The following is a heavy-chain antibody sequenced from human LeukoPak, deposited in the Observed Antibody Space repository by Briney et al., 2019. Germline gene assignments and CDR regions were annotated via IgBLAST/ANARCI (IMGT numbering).Heavy chain of an antibody. V-gene: IGHV4-34*01. CDR1: GGPISSYY. Sequence: PSETLSLTCTVSGGPISSYYWSWIRQPPGKGLEWIGEINHSGSTNYNPSLKSRITISVDTSKNQFSLKLSSVTAADTAVYYCARAPYYYDSRSLTFDYWGQGTLVTVSS. CDR2: INHSGST. CDR3: ARAPYYYDSRSLTFDY. D-gene: IGHD3-22*01. J-gene: IGHJ4*02.